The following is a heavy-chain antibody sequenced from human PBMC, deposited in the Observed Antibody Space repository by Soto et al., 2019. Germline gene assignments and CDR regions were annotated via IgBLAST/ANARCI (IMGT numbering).Heavy chain of an antibody. J-gene: IGHJ6*02. V-gene: IGHV3-33*01. Sequence: PGGSLRLSCAASGFTFSSYGMHWVRQAPGKGLEWVAVIWYDGSNKYYADSVKGRFTISRDNSKNTLYLQMNSLRAEDTAVYYCARDMFFDFWSGYYIGSGMDVWGQGTTVTVSS. D-gene: IGHD3-3*01. CDR3: ARDMFFDFWSGYYIGSGMDV. CDR1: GFTFSSYG. CDR2: IWYDGSNK.